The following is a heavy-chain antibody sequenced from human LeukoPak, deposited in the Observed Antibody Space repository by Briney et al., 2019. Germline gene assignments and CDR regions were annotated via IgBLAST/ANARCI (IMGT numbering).Heavy chain of an antibody. J-gene: IGHJ3*02. CDR1: GFTFSSYW. V-gene: IGHV3-74*01. CDR3: ARKKGGTDAFDT. CDR2: INSDGSST. D-gene: IGHD3-16*01. Sequence: GGSLRLSCAASGFTFSSYWMHWVRQAPGKGLVWVSRINSDGSSTRYADSVKGRFTISRDNAKNTLYLQMNSLRAEDTAVYYCARKKGGTDAFDTWGQGTMVTVSS.